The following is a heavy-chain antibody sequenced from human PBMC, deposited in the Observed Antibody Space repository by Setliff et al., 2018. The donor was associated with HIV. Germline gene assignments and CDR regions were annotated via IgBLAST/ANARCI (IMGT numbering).Heavy chain of an antibody. D-gene: IGHD1-1*01. V-gene: IGHV4-59*08. Sequence: PSETLSLTCTVSGGSISSHYWSWIRQPPGKGLEWIGSIYYSGSTNYSPPLKSRVTISMDTSRNQFSLKLTSMTAADTAVYYCAREPDYWGQGTLVTVSS. CDR1: GGSISSHY. CDR3: AREPDY. J-gene: IGHJ4*02. CDR2: IYYSGST.